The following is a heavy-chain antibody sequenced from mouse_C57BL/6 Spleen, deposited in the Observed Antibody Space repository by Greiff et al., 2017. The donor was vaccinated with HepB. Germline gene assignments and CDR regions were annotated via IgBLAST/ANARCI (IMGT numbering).Heavy chain of an antibody. CDR3: ARGGSSPSWFAY. CDR1: GYTFTDYY. D-gene: IGHD1-1*01. CDR2: INPNNGGT. J-gene: IGHJ3*01. V-gene: IGHV1-26*01. Sequence: EVQLQQSGPELVKPGASVKISCKASGYTFTDYYMNWVKQSHGKSLEWIGDINPNNGGTSYNQKFKGKATLTVDKSSSTAYMEIRSLTSEDSAVYYCARGGSSPSWFAYWGQGTLVTVSA.